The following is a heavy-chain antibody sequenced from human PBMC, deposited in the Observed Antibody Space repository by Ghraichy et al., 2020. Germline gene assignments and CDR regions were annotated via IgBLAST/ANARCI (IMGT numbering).Heavy chain of an antibody. D-gene: IGHD5-24*01. CDR1: GFTFSSYW. J-gene: IGHJ4*02. CDR3: VRVQRWANENDY. V-gene: IGHV3-74*01. CDR2: INSDGIST. Sequence: LSLTCAASGFTFSSYWMYWVRQAPGKGLVWVSRINSDGISTNYADSVKGRFTISRDNAKSTLYLQMNSLSAEDTAVYYCVRVQRWANENDYWGQGALVTVSS.